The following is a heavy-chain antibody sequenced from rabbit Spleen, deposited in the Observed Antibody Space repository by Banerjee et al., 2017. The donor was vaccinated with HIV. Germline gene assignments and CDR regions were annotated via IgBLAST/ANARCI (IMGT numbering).Heavy chain of an antibody. D-gene: IGHD8-1*01. CDR2: IYADRSGSN. V-gene: IGHV1S40*01. CDR3: ARDAGTSFSTYGMDL. Sequence: QSLEESGGDLVMPEGSLPLTCTASGFSFSSSYYMCWVRQAPGKGLECIACIYADRSGSNYYANWAKGRFTISKPSSTTVTLQMTSLTAADTATYFCARDAGTSFSTYGMDLWGQGTLVTVS. J-gene: IGHJ6*01. CDR1: GFSFSSSYY.